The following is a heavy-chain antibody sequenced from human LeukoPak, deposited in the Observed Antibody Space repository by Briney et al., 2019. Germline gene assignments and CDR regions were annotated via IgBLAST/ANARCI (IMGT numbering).Heavy chain of an antibody. V-gene: IGHV3-23*01. Sequence: PGGSLRLSCAASGFTFSSYAMSWVRQAPGKGLEWVSAISGSGGSTYYADSVKGRFTISRDNSKNTLYLQMNSLRAEDTAVYYCAKDIKKSSSWPYYYYYGMDVWGQGTTVTVSS. CDR2: ISGSGGST. CDR3: AKDIKKSSSWPYYYYYGMDV. J-gene: IGHJ6*02. CDR1: GFTFSSYA. D-gene: IGHD6-13*01.